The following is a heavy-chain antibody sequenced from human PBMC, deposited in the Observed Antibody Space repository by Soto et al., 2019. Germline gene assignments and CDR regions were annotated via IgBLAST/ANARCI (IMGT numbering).Heavy chain of an antibody. Sequence: SSETLSLTCTVSGGSISSGGYYWSWIRQPPGKGLEWIGYIYYSGSTNYNPSLSSRVTISIDTSKNQFSLKLSSVTAADTAVYYCARYPRLDYWGQGTLVTVSS. CDR2: IYYSGST. CDR1: GGSISSGGYY. J-gene: IGHJ4*02. CDR3: ARYPRLDY. V-gene: IGHV4-61*08.